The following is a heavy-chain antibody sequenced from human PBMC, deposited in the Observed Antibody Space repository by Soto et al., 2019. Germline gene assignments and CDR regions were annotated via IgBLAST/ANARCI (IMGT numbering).Heavy chain of an antibody. V-gene: IGHV3-23*01. CDR3: AKGSRGCSGGSCYSGPYFDY. CDR1: GFTFSSYA. D-gene: IGHD2-15*01. CDR2: ISGSGGST. Sequence: EVQLLESGGGLVQPGGSLRLSCAASGFTFSSYAMSWVRQAPGKGLEWVSAISGSGGSTYYADSVKGRFTISRDNSKNTVYLQMNSLRAGDTAVYYCAKGSRGCSGGSCYSGPYFDYWGQGTLVTVSS. J-gene: IGHJ4*02.